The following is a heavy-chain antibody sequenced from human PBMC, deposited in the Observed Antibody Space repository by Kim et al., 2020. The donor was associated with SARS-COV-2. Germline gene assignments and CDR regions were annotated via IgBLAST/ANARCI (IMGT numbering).Heavy chain of an antibody. CDR3: ARGVGTDPHQEYNWFDP. J-gene: IGHJ5*02. CDR2: INTNTGNP. Sequence: ASVKVSCKASGYTFTSYAMNWVRQAPGQGLEWMGWINTNTGNPTYAQGFTGRFVFSLDTSVSTAYLQISSLKAEDTAVYYCARGVGTDPHQEYNWFDPWGQGTLVTVSS. CDR1: GYTFTSYA. D-gene: IGHD3-10*01. V-gene: IGHV7-4-1*02.